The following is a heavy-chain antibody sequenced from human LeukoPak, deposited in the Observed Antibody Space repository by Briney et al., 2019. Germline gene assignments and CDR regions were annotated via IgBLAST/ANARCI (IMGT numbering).Heavy chain of an antibody. CDR3: ARDRPVAGANWFDP. CDR2: IYYSGST. Sequence: SETLSLTCTVSGGSVSSGSYYWTWIRQPPGRGLECIGYIYYSGSTNYNSSLKSRVTISLDTSKNQFSLKLTSVTAADTAVYYCARDRPVAGANWFDPWGQGALVTVSS. CDR1: GGSVSSGSYY. J-gene: IGHJ5*02. D-gene: IGHD6-13*01. V-gene: IGHV4-61*01.